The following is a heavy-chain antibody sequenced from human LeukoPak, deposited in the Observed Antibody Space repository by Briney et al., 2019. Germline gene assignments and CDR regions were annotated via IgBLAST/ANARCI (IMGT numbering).Heavy chain of an antibody. CDR1: GFIFGGYA. Sequence: GGSLRLSCAASGFIFGGYAMHWVRQAPGKGLQWLAVISYDGGKTYYADSVEGRLTISRDNSKSTVYLEINSLRSEDTAIYYCARRFNDFWSGSQLEYWGQGTLVTVSS. D-gene: IGHD3-3*01. CDR2: ISYDGGKT. CDR3: ARRFNDFWSGSQLEY. V-gene: IGHV3-30-3*01. J-gene: IGHJ4*02.